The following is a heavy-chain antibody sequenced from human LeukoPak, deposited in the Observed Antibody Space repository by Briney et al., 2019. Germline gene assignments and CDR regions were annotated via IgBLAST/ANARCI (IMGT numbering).Heavy chain of an antibody. J-gene: IGHJ5*02. CDR3: ARPPGAGQNGWFDP. CDR2: ISSSSSYI. D-gene: IGHD6-19*01. Sequence: GGSLRLSCAASGFTFSSYSMNWVRQAPGKGLEWVSSISSSSSYIYYADSVKGRFTISRDNAKNSLYLQMNSLRAEDTAVYYCARPPGAGQNGWFDPWGQGTLVTVSS. V-gene: IGHV3-21*01. CDR1: GFTFSSYS.